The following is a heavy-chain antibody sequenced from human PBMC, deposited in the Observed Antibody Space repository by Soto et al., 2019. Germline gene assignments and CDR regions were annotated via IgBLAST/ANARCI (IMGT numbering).Heavy chain of an antibody. CDR3: AKIPSRGMIFGAGS. CDR1: GFIFRNHV. D-gene: IGHD3-3*01. J-gene: IGHJ5*02. CDR2: IDNSGDGS. Sequence: PGGSLRLSCAASGFIFRNHVLNWVRQAPGKGLERVSAIDNSGDGSFYADSVKGRFIISRDNSKDTVFLHMNNLRLEDTAFYYCAKIPSRGMIFGAGSWGQGTLVTVSS. V-gene: IGHV3-23*05.